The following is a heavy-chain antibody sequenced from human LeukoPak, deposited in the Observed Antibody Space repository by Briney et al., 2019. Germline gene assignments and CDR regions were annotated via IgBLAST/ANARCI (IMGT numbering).Heavy chain of an antibody. D-gene: IGHD4-17*01. CDR2: IYPSGST. CDR1: GASISNYY. Sequence: SETLSLTCTDSGASISNYYWSWIRQPAGKGLEWIGRIYPSGSTNYNPSLKSRVTMSVDTSKNQFSLKLRSLTAADTAVYYCARRVNYGDYFDYWGQGTLVTVSS. J-gene: IGHJ4*02. V-gene: IGHV4-4*07. CDR3: ARRVNYGDYFDY.